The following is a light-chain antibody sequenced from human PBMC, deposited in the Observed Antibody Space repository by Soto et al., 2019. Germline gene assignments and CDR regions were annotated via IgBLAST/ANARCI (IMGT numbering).Light chain of an antibody. CDR3: MQSKELPPLT. J-gene: IGKJ4*01. CDR2: EGT. CDR1: QSLLHSDGKTY. Sequence: DIVMTQTPPFLSVTPGQPASISCRSSQSLLHSDGKTYLYWLVQKPGQPPQLLIYEGTKRLSGVSDRFSGSGSGTDFTLKISRVEAEDVGVYYCMQSKELPPLTFGGGTKVEIK. V-gene: IGKV2D-29*01.